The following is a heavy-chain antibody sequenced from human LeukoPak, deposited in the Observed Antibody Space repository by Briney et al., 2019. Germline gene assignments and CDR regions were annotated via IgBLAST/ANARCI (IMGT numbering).Heavy chain of an antibody. CDR3: ARDPYYYDSSAFYPFDY. V-gene: IGHV3-23*01. D-gene: IGHD3-22*01. Sequence: PGGSLRLSCAASGFTFSSYWMSWVRQAPGKGPEWVAGFNGRGDSTYYAESVRGRFTISRDTSKNTLYLQVSSLRVEDTAVYYCARDPYYYDSSAFYPFDYWGQGTLVTVSS. CDR1: GFTFSSYW. J-gene: IGHJ4*02. CDR2: FNGRGDST.